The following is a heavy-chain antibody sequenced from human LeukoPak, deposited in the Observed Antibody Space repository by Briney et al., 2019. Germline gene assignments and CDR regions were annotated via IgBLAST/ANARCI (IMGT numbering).Heavy chain of an antibody. D-gene: IGHD1-26*01. CDR3: ARRCGTFEY. CDR1: GGSISNSNCY. V-gene: IGHV4-39*01. CDR2: VYYSGST. Sequence: NSSETLSLTCIVSGGSISNSNCYWGWIRQPPEKGLEWIASVYYSGSTYYNPSLKSRVTISIDTSKHQFSLKLSSVTAADTAMYYCARRCGTFEYWGQGTLVTVSS. J-gene: IGHJ4*02.